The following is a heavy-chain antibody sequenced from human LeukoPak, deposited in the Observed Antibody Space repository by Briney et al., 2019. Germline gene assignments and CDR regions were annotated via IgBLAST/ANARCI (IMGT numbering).Heavy chain of an antibody. Sequence: GGSLRLSCAASGFTFSSYWMSWVRQAPGKGLEWVANIKQDGSEKHYVDSVKGRFTVSRDNAKNSLYLQISSLRAEDTAVYFCARVGLQLWFEAAFDYWGQGTLVTVSS. D-gene: IGHD5-18*01. CDR1: GFTFSSYW. J-gene: IGHJ4*02. V-gene: IGHV3-7*01. CDR3: ARVGLQLWFEAAFDY. CDR2: IKQDGSEK.